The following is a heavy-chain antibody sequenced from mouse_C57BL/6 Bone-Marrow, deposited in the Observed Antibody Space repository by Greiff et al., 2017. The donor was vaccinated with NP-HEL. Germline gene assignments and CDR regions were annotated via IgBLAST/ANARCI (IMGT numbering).Heavy chain of an antibody. CDR2: ISNGGGSN. CDR3: ARPSDYYGSSYYYAMDY. Sequence: EVQRVESGGGLVQPGGSLKLSCAASGFTFSDYYMYWVRQTPEKRLEWVAYISNGGGSNYYPDTVKGRFTISRDNAKNTLYLQMSRLKSEDTAMYYCARPSDYYGSSYYYAMDYWGQGTSVTVSS. V-gene: IGHV5-12*01. D-gene: IGHD1-1*01. J-gene: IGHJ4*01. CDR1: GFTFSDYY.